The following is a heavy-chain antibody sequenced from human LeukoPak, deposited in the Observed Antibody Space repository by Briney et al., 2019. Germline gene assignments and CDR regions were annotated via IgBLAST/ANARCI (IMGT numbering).Heavy chain of an antibody. V-gene: IGHV1-2*02. CDR3: ARDTTRDNWFDP. D-gene: IGHD1-26*01. Sequence: ASVKVSCKASGYTFTGYYMHWVRQAPGQGLEWMGWINPNSGGTNCAQKFQGRVTMTRDTSISTAYMELSGLRSDDTAVYYCARDTTRDNWFDPWGQGPLVTVSS. CDR2: INPNSGGT. J-gene: IGHJ5*02. CDR1: GYTFTGYY.